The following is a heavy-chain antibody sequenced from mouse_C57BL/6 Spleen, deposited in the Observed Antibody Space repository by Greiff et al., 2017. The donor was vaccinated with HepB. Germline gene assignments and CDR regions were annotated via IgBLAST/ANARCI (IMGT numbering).Heavy chain of an antibody. V-gene: IGHV1-81*01. J-gene: IGHJ2*01. D-gene: IGHD1-1*01. CDR2: IYPRSGNT. CDR1: GYTFTSYG. Sequence: LVESGAELARPGASVKLSCKASGYTFTSYGISWVKQRTGQGLEWIGEIYPRSGNTYYNEKFKGKATLTADKSSSTAYMELRSLTSEDSAVYFCARGEDYCLDYWGQGTTLTVSS. CDR3: ARGEDYCLDY.